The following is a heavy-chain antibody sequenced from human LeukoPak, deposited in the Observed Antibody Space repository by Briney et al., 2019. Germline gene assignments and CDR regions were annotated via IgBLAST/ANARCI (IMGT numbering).Heavy chain of an antibody. V-gene: IGHV3-30-3*01. Sequence: GGSLRLSCAASGFTFSSYAMHWVRQAPGKGLEWVAVISYDRSNKYYADSVKGRFTISRDNSKNTLYLQMNSLRAEDTAVYYCARDRGYPGYFDYWGQGTLVTVSS. J-gene: IGHJ4*02. CDR1: GFTFSSYA. CDR3: ARDRGYPGYFDY. D-gene: IGHD5-12*01. CDR2: ISYDRSNK.